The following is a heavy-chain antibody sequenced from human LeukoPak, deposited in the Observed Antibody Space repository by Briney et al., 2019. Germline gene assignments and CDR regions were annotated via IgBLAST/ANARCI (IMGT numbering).Heavy chain of an antibody. V-gene: IGHV1-8*01. D-gene: IGHD6-19*01. CDR3: ARTYSSGWYGAGYYYYYMDV. CDR2: MNPNSGNT. Sequence: ASVKVSCKASGYTLSNYNINWVRQATGQGLEWMGWMNPNSGNTGYAQKFQGRVTMTRNTSISTAYMELSSLRSEDTAVYYCARTYSSGWYGAGYYYYYMDVWGKGTTVTISS. CDR1: GYTLSNYN. J-gene: IGHJ6*03.